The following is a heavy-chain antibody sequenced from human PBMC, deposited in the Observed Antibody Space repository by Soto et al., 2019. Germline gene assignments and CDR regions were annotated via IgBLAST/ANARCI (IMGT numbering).Heavy chain of an antibody. D-gene: IGHD3-10*01. Sequence: GSLRLSCTASGFTLQNYAMAWVRQAPGKGLEWVSTLIGGHYGTAYSYSVKGRFTVSRDNSKNCLYLQMNSLGIEDTAMYFCAKGKSTGDIDWFDPWGQGSLVTVSS. CDR3: AKGKSTGDIDWFDP. CDR1: GFTLQNYA. CDR2: LIGGHYGT. J-gene: IGHJ5*02. V-gene: IGHV3-23*01.